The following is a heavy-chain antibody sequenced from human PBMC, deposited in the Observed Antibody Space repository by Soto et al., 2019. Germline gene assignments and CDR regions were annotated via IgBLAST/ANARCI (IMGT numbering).Heavy chain of an antibody. J-gene: IGHJ5*02. D-gene: IGHD2-8*01. CDR2: ISAYNGNT. Sequence: QVQLVQSGAEVKKPGASVKVSCKASGYTFTSYGISWVRQAPGQGLEWMGWISAYNGNTNYAQKLQGRVTMTTDTSTSTAYMELRRLRSDDTAVYYCARVVYSGKAVLFWFDPWGQGTLVTVSS. CDR3: ARVVYSGKAVLFWFDP. CDR1: GYTFTSYG. V-gene: IGHV1-18*01.